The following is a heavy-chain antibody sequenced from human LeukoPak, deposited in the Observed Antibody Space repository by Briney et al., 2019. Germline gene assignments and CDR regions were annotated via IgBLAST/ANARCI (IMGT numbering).Heavy chain of an antibody. Sequence: GGSLRLSCAASGFTFRSYGMSWVRQAPGKGLEWVSGISWNSGSIGYADSVKGRFTISRDNAKNSLYPQMNSLRAEDTALYYCAKDARPGHTIGGLVDYWGQGTLVTVSS. CDR1: GFTFRSYG. V-gene: IGHV3-9*01. J-gene: IGHJ4*02. CDR3: AKDARPGHTIGGLVDY. CDR2: ISWNSGSI. D-gene: IGHD3-16*01.